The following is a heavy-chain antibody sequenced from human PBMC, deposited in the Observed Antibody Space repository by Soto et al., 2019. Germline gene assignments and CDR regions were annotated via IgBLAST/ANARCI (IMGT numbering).Heavy chain of an antibody. J-gene: IGHJ6*02. CDR1: GYSFTSYW. Sequence: EVQLVQSGGEVKKPGESLRISCKGSGYSFTSYWISWMRQMPGKGLEWIGRIDPSDSYISYSPSFQGHVTISADKSISTAYLQWSSLKASDTAMYYCARFRNSGWGMDVWGQGTTVTVSS. CDR2: IDPSDSYI. CDR3: ARFRNSGWGMDV. V-gene: IGHV5-10-1*01. D-gene: IGHD5-12*01.